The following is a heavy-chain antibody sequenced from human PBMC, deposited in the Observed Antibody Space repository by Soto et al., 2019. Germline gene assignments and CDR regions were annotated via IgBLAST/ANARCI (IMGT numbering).Heavy chain of an antibody. CDR3: ARDGYYDILTGYYLHNWFDP. CDR2: IIPILGIA. D-gene: IGHD3-9*01. V-gene: IGHV1-69*08. J-gene: IGHJ5*02. CDR1: GGTFSSYT. Sequence: QVQLVQSGAEVKKPGSSVKVSCKASGGTFSSYTISWVRQAPGQGLEWMGRIIPILGIANYAQKFQGRVTITADKSTSTAYRELSSLRSADTAVYYCARDGYYDILTGYYLHNWFDPWGQGTLVTVSS.